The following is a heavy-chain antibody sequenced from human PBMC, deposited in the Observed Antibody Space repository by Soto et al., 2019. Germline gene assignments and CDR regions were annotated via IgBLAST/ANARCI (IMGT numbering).Heavy chain of an antibody. V-gene: IGHV1-18*01. J-gene: IGHJ4*02. CDR2: ISAYNGNT. D-gene: IGHD4-17*01. CDR3: ARAEFGDPGVY. CDR1: GYTFTSYG. Sequence: QVQLVQSGAEVKKPGASVKVSCKASGYTFTSYGISWVRQAPGQGLEWMGWISAYNGNTNYAQKLQGRVTMTTGTSTSTAYMELRSRRSVDTAVYCCARAEFGDPGVYWGQGTLVTVSS.